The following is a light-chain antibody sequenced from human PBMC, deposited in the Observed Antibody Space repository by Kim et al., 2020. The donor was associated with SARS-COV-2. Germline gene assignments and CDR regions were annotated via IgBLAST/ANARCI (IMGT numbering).Light chain of an antibody. CDR2: VGTGGIEG. CDR3: GADHGTGSKFVRV. J-gene: IGLJ3*02. Sequence: QLVLTQPPSASASLGASVTLTCTLSSGYSNYKVDWYQQRPGKGPRFVMRVGTGGIEGSKGDGIPDRFSVLGSGLNRYLTIKNIQEEDESDYHCGADHGTGSKFVRVFGGGTQLTVL. V-gene: IGLV9-49*01. CDR1: SGYSNYK.